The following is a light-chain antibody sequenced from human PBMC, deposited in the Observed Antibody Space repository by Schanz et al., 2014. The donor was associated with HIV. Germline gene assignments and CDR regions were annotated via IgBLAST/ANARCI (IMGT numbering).Light chain of an antibody. V-gene: IGLV2-8*01. CDR2: AVN. CDR3: ASYGGRNNWL. J-gene: IGLJ2*01. CDR1: SSDIG. Sequence: QSALTQPPSASGSPGQSVAISCTGASSDIGVSWYQQYPGNAPKLMIFAVNRRTSGVPDRFSGAKSGNTAFLLVSGLQDEDEADYYCASYGGRNNWLFAGGTKLSVL.